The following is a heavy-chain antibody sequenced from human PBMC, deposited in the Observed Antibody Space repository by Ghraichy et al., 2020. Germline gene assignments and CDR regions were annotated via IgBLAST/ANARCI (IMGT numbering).Heavy chain of an antibody. Sequence: GGSLRLSCAASGFTFSNYGMHWVRQAPGKGLEWVAVISHDGSNKYYADSVKGRFTISRENSKNTLYLKMNSLRPEDTAVYYCAKGLDNYYGSGSYIYYGMDVWGQGTTVTVSS. J-gene: IGHJ6*02. D-gene: IGHD3-10*01. CDR3: AKGLDNYYGSGSYIYYGMDV. CDR2: ISHDGSNK. V-gene: IGHV3-30*18. CDR1: GFTFSNYG.